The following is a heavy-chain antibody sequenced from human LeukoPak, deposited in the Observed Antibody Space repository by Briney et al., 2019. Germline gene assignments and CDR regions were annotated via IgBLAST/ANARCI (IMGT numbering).Heavy chain of an antibody. Sequence: SETLSLTCSVSGDSISGYYWSWLRQAAGEGLEWIGYIYYSGSTNYNPSLKSRVTISVDTSKNQFSLQLNSVTPEDTAVYYCGREEYSSSSPIALDYWGQGTLVTVSS. CDR1: GDSISGYY. CDR3: GREEYSSSSPIALDY. D-gene: IGHD6-6*01. J-gene: IGHJ4*02. CDR2: IYYSGST. V-gene: IGHV4-59*12.